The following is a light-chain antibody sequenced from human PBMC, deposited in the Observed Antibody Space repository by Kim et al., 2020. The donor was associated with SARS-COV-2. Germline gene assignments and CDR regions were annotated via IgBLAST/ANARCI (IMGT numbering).Light chain of an antibody. CDR3: QQSHSTPQT. J-gene: IGKJ1*01. CDR2: AAS. Sequence: DIQMTQPPSSLSASVGDRVTITCRASQSISSYLNWYQQKPGKAPKLLIYAASSLQSGVPSRFSGSGSGTDYTLTISSLQPEDFGTYYCQQSHSTPQTFGQGTKVDIK. V-gene: IGKV1-39*01. CDR1: QSISSY.